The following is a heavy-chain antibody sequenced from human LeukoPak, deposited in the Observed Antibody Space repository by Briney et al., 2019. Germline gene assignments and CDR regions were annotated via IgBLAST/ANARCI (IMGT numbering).Heavy chain of an antibody. CDR3: ARGSTIFGFQH. CDR1: GGSLSSYY. V-gene: IGHV4-59*01. D-gene: IGHD3-3*01. Sequence: PSETLSLTCTVSGGSLSSYYWSWIRQPPGKGLEWIAYIYYSGNTKYNPFLKSRVSISVDTSKTQFSLKLSSVTAADTAVYFCARGSTIFGFQHWGQGTLVTVSS. CDR2: IYYSGNT. J-gene: IGHJ1*01.